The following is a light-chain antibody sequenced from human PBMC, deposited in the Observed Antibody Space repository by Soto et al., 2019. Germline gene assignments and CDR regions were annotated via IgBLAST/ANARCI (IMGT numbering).Light chain of an antibody. V-gene: IGKV3-15*01. CDR2: DAS. J-gene: IGKJ4*01. CDR3: QQYNDWPLS. CDR1: QNVRTN. Sequence: EIVMTQSPATLSVSPGDRATLSCRASQNVRTNLAWYHQKPGQAPRLLISDASTRATGIPARFSGSGSGTEFTLTITRLQSADFAVYYCQQYNDWPLSFGGGTKVEIK.